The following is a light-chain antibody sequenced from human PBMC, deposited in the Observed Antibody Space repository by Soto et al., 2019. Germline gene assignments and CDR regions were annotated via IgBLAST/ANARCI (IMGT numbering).Light chain of an antibody. CDR3: QQYKYWPPLT. V-gene: IGKV3D-15*01. CDR1: QSVNIN. CDR2: GAS. J-gene: IGKJ4*01. Sequence: EIAMTQSPVTLSASPGERVTLSCRASQSVNINVAWYQQRPGQAPRVLIYGASNRASGIPDRFSGSGSGTDFTLTISSLEPDDFALYYCQQYKYWPPLTFGGGTRVEIK.